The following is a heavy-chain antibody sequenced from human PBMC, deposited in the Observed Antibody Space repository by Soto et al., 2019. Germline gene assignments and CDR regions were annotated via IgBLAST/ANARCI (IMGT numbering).Heavy chain of an antibody. CDR1: GFTFSSYA. D-gene: IGHD3-3*01. Sequence: HPGGSLRLSCAASGFTFSSYAMSWVRQAPGKGLEWVSAISGSGGSTYYADSVKGRFTISRDNSKNTLYLQMNSLRAEDTAVYYCAKVGPPYDFWSGWPPLIPNYYGLDVWGQGTTGTVS. J-gene: IGHJ6*02. CDR2: ISGSGGST. CDR3: AKVGPPYDFWSGWPPLIPNYYGLDV. V-gene: IGHV3-23*01.